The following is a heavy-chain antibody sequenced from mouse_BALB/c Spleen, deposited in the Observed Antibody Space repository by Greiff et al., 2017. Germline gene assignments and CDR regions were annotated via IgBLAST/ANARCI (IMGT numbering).Heavy chain of an antibody. Sequence: VQLQQPGAELVKPGTSVKLSCKASGYNFTSYWINWVKLRPGQGLEWIGDIYPGSGSTNYNEKFKSKATLTVDTSSSTAYMQLSSLASEDSALYYCASNWDFYAMDYWGQGTSVTVSS. CDR2: IYPGSGST. V-gene: IGHV1-55*01. CDR1: GYNFTSYW. J-gene: IGHJ4*01. D-gene: IGHD4-1*01. CDR3: ASNWDFYAMDY.